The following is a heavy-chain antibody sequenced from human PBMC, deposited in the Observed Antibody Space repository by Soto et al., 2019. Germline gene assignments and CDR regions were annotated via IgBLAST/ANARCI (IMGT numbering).Heavy chain of an antibody. Sequence: SVKVSCKASGGTFSSYAISWVRQAPGQGLEWMGGIIPIFGTANYAQKFQGRVTITADKSTSTAYMELSSLRSEDTAVYYCARHYYDXXXYYPPAGYWGQGTLVTVSS. V-gene: IGHV1-69*06. J-gene: IGHJ4*02. CDR3: ARHYYDXXXYYPPAGY. CDR2: IIPIFGTA. D-gene: IGHD3-22*01. CDR1: GGTFSSYA.